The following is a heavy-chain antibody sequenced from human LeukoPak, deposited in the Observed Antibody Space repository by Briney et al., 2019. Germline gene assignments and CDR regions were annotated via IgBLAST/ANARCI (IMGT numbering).Heavy chain of an antibody. D-gene: IGHD6-6*01. CDR3: AKDRLEYSSSYDAFDI. CDR1: GFTFDDYG. J-gene: IGHJ3*02. V-gene: IGHV3-20*04. Sequence: PGGSLRLSCAASGFTFDDYGMSWVRQAPGKGLEWVSGINWNGGSTGYADSVKGRFTISRDNSKNTLYLQMNSLRAEDTAVYYCAKDRLEYSSSYDAFDIWGQGTMVTVSS. CDR2: INWNGGST.